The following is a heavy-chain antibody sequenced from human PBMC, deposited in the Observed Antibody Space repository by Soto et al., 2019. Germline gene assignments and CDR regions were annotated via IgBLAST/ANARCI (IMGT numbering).Heavy chain of an antibody. D-gene: IGHD3-22*01. CDR3: ARDDDYAGSGYYYCYFGD. CDR1: GASISSYR. Sequence: QVQLQESGPGLVKPSETLSLTCTVSGASISSYRWGWIRQPPGKGLEWIGNIYNTGSTNYNPSLTSRITISADTSKNQISLELSSVTAADTAVYYCARDDDYAGSGYYYCYFGDWGQGTLVTVSS. V-gene: IGHV4-4*08. J-gene: IGHJ4*02. CDR2: IYNTGST.